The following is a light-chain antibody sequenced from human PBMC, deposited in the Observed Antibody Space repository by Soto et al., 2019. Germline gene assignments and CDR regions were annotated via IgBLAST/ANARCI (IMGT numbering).Light chain of an antibody. V-gene: IGLV2-14*01. CDR2: EVS. J-gene: IGLJ1*01. CDR1: SSDVGGYNY. Sequence: QSALTQPASVSGSPGQSITISCTGTSSDVGGYNYVSWYQQHPGKAPKLIIYEVSNRPSGVSNRFSGSKSDNTASLTISGLQAEDEVDYYCSSYTSSNTYVFGTGTKLTVL. CDR3: SSYTSSNTYV.